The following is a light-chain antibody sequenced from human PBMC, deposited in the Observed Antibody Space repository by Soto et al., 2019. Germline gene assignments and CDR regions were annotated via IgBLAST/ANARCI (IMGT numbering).Light chain of an antibody. CDR1: QDITND. V-gene: IGKV1-16*01. J-gene: IGKJ2*01. Sequence: EIQMTQSPSSLSASVGDTVSITCRATQDITNDLAWFQQRPGKPPKSLIYAASSLQSGVPSRFRGSGSETDFTLTISSLQPEDFATYYCQQHNSYPYTFGQGTKLEIK. CDR3: QQHNSYPYT. CDR2: AAS.